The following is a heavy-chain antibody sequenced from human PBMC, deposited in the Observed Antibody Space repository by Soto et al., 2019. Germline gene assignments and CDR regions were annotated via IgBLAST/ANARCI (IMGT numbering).Heavy chain of an antibody. J-gene: IGHJ6*02. CDR1: GFTFSSRC. D-gene: IGHD3-10*01. V-gene: IGHV3-7*03. CDR2: IKQDGSEK. Sequence: GGSLSLYSAASGFTFSSRCVSWLRQAPVKGLEWVANIKQDGSEKYYVDSVKGRFTISRDNAKNSLYLQTNSLRAEDTAAYHCARSRGYYYGMDAWAQGTTVTVSS. CDR3: ARSRGYYYGMDA.